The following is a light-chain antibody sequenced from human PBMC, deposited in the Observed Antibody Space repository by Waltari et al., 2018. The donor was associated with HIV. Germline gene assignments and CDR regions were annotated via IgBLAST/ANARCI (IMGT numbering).Light chain of an antibody. Sequence: QSVLTQPPSVSGAPGQRVTISCTGNTSNIGAGYDVHWYQQRPGTAPKLLIYGKTIRPAGVPDRFSGSTSGTSASLAITGLQADDEADFYCQSYDSNLSGVIFGGGTKLTVL. CDR1: TSNIGAGYD. V-gene: IGLV1-40*01. CDR2: GKT. CDR3: QSYDSNLSGVI. J-gene: IGLJ2*01.